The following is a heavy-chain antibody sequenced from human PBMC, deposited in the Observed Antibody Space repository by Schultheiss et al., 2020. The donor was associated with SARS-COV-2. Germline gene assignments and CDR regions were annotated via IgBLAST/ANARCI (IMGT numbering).Heavy chain of an antibody. Sequence: SETLSLTCTVSGGSISSYYWSWIRQPPGKGLEWIGRIYTSGSTNYNPSLKSRVTISVDTSKNQFSLKLSSVTAADTAVYYCARGVPIAAAGTNFFDYWGQGTLVTVSS. CDR1: GGSISSYY. CDR2: IYTSGST. J-gene: IGHJ4*02. CDR3: ARGVPIAAAGTNFFDY. V-gene: IGHV4-4*07. D-gene: IGHD6-13*01.